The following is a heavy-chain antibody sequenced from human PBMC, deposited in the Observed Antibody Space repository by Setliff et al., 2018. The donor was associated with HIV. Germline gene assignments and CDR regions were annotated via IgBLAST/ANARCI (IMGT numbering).Heavy chain of an antibody. CDR3: ARGGPSSKYFDL. CDR2: IYSGGSS. Sequence: SETLSLTCTVSGGSNSGDYWSWIRQSPGKGLEWIGYIYSGGSSNYNPSLKSRVTISLDTSKNHFSLQLTPLTAADTAVYYCARGGPSSKYFDLWGRGTLVTVSS. D-gene: IGHD2-2*01. J-gene: IGHJ2*01. CDR1: GGSNSGDY. V-gene: IGHV4-59*01.